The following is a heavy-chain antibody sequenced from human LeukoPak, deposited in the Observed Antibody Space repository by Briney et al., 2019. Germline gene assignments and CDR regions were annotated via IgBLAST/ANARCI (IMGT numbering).Heavy chain of an antibody. V-gene: IGHV3-30*04. J-gene: IGHJ6*02. CDR1: GFTFSSYA. CDR2: ISYDGSNK. D-gene: IGHD6-13*01. Sequence: GGSLRLSCAASGFTFSSYAMHWVRQAPGKGLEWVAVISYDGSNKYSADSVKGRFTISRDNSKNTLYLQMNSLRAEDTAVYYCARARLATSSSWYQSRDFYYYYGMDVWGQGTTVTVSS. CDR3: ARARLATSSSWYQSRDFYYYYGMDV.